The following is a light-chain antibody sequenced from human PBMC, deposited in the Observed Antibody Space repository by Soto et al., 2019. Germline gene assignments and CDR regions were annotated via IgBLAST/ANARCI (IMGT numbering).Light chain of an antibody. CDR2: GAS. V-gene: IGKV3-20*01. CDR1: QSLSSNY. J-gene: IGKJ1*01. CDR3: QQYGSSGT. Sequence: EIVLTQSPDTLSLSPGERATLSCRTSQSLSSNYLAWYQQRPGQAPRLLIYGASSRATGIPDRFSGSGSGTDFTLSISRLEPEDFAVYYCQQYGSSGTFGQGTKVDIK.